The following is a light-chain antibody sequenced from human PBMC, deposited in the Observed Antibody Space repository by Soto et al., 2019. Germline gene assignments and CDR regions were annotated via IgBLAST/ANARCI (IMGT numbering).Light chain of an antibody. J-gene: IGKJ1*01. CDR2: GAS. CDR1: QSVSSSY. Sequence: EIVLTQSPGTLSLSPGERATLSCRASQSVSSSYLAWYQQKPGQAPRLLIYGASSRATGIPDRFSGSGSGTDFTLTISRLEPEDFAVYYCQQHGCLPMPFGQGPKVDIK. V-gene: IGKV3-20*01. CDR3: QQHGCLPMP.